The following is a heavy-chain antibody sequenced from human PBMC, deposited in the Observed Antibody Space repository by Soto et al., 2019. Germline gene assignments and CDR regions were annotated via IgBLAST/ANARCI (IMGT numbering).Heavy chain of an antibody. CDR2: IYYSGYT. CDR3: ARHNGPLYVGYYYDMDV. V-gene: IGHV4-39*01. J-gene: IGHJ6*02. D-gene: IGHD3-16*01. CDR1: GGSISSSSYY. Sequence: QLQLQESGPGLVKPSETLSLTCTVSGGSISSSSYYWGWIRQPPGKGLEWIGSIYYSGYTYYNPSLKSRVTLSVGTSKNQVSLKLSSVTAADTAVYYCARHNGPLYVGYYYDMDVWGQGTTVTVSS.